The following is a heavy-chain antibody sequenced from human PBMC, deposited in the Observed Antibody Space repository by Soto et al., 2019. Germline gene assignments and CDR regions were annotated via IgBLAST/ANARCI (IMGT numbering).Heavy chain of an antibody. Sequence: GGSLRLSCAASGFTFSSYWMHWVRQAPGKGLVWVSRINSDGGSTSYADSVKGRFTISRDNAKNTLYLQMNSLRAEDTAVYYCARTTYSSSSTPTFGYWGQGTLVTVSS. CDR2: INSDGGST. V-gene: IGHV3-74*01. CDR1: GFTFSSYW. J-gene: IGHJ4*02. D-gene: IGHD6-6*01. CDR3: ARTTYSSSSTPTFGY.